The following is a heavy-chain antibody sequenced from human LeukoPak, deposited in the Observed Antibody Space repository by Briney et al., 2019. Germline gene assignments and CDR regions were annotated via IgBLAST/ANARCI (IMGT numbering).Heavy chain of an antibody. CDR3: AKGPEHNYYYYMDV. D-gene: IGHD1-14*01. J-gene: IGHJ6*03. CDR1: GFTFSNNW. V-gene: IGHV3-7*03. CDR2: VKRDESEK. Sequence: GGSLRLSCAASGFTFSNNWMTWVRQAPGKGLGWVANVKRDESEKYYVDSVKGRFTISRDNAKNSLYLQMNSLRAEDTAVYYCAKGPEHNYYYYMDVWGKGTTVTVSS.